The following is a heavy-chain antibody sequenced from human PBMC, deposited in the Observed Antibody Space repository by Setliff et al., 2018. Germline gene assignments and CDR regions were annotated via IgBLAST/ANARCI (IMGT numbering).Heavy chain of an antibody. CDR1: GGSISSGSYY. Sequence: SETLSLTCTVSGGSISSGSYYWSWIRQPAGKGLEWIGRIYTSGSTNYNPSLKSRVTISVDTSKNQFSLKPSSVTAADTAVYYCARVRYDFWSGLLYDYWGQGTLVTVSS. CDR3: ARVRYDFWSGLLYDY. V-gene: IGHV4-61*02. J-gene: IGHJ4*02. CDR2: IYTSGST. D-gene: IGHD3-3*01.